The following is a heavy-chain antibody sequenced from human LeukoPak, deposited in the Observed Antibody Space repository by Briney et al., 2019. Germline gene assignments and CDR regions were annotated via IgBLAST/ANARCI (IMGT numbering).Heavy chain of an antibody. CDR3: AKDYYGSGSYPFVY. D-gene: IGHD3-10*01. J-gene: IGHJ4*02. V-gene: IGHV3-23*01. Sequence: GGSLRLSCAASGFTFSSYGMSWVRQAPGKGLEWVSAISGSGGSTYYADSVKGRFTISRDNSKNTLYLQMNSLRAEDTAVYYCAKDYYGSGSYPFVYRGQGTLVTVSS. CDR2: ISGSGGST. CDR1: GFTFSSYG.